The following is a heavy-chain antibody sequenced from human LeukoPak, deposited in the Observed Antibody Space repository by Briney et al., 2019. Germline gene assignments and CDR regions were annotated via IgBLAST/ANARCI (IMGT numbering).Heavy chain of an antibody. CDR1: GFTFSSYE. D-gene: IGHD1-26*01. V-gene: IGHV3-48*03. J-gene: IGHJ3*01. CDR2: IGSGGNTI. CDR3: AREIKGSRSYPDAFDV. Sequence: GGSLRLSCAASGFTFSSYEMNWVRQAPGKGLEWVSYIGSGGNTIYYADSVKGRFTISRDNAKNSLYLEMNSLRAEDTAIYYCAREIKGSRSYPDAFDVWGQGTMVPVSS.